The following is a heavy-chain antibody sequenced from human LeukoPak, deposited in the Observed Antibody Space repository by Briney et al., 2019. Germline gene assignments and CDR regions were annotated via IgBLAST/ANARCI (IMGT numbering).Heavy chain of an antibody. CDR1: GYTFTSFG. D-gene: IGHD1-20*01. CDR2: ISAYNGNT. CDR3: ARGSNWNDRSHYYFYMDV. J-gene: IGHJ6*03. Sequence: ASVKASCKASGYTFTSFGISWVRQAPGQGLEWMGWISAYNGNTNYAQNLQARVTMTTDTPTSTAYMELTSLRSDDTAVYYCARGSNWNDRSHYYFYMDVWGKGTTVTVSS. V-gene: IGHV1-18*01.